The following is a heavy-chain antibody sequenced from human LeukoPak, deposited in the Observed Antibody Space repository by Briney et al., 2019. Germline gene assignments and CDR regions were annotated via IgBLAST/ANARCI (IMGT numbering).Heavy chain of an antibody. J-gene: IGHJ6*03. CDR1: TDSMYGYY. CDR2: IHNKGTT. Sequence: SETLSLTCTVSTDSMYGYYWSWVRQPAGKGLEWIGRIHNKGTTNYNPSLKSRVTMSLDMSKNLFSLKLSSVTAADTAVYYCARVSRSLGHYYMDVWGKGTTVTVSS. V-gene: IGHV4-4*07. CDR3: ARVSRSLGHYYMDV. D-gene: IGHD3-16*01.